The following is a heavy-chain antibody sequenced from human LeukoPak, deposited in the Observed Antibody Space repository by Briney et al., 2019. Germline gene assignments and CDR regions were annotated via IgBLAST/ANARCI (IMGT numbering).Heavy chain of an antibody. J-gene: IGHJ4*02. V-gene: IGHV3-33*01. CDR2: IWYDENNK. Sequence: GGSLRLSCGASGFSFSSYGMHWVRQAPGKGLEWVAVIWYDENNKYYADSVKGRFTISRDNSKNTLYMQMNSLRAEDTAVHYCARDGDTTGYSFDYWGQGTLVTVSS. CDR3: ARDGDTTGYSFDY. D-gene: IGHD3-22*01. CDR1: GFSFSSYG.